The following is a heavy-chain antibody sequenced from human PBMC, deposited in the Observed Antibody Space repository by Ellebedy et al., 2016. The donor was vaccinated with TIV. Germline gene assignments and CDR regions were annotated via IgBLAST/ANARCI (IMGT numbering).Heavy chain of an antibody. D-gene: IGHD3-10*01. Sequence: GSLRLSCSVSGGSISTSYWSWIRQHPGKGLEWIGYIYYSGSTNYNPSLKSRVTISVDTSKNQFSLKLRSVTAADTAVYYCAQVTRVEGPSAFDVWGKGTMVTVSS. CDR3: AQVTRVEGPSAFDV. CDR2: IYYSGST. J-gene: IGHJ3*01. CDR1: GGSISTSY. V-gene: IGHV4-59*01.